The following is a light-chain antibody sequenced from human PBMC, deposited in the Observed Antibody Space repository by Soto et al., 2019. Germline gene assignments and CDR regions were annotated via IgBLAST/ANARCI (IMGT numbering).Light chain of an antibody. J-gene: IGLJ2*01. Sequence: SYELTQPPSVSVSPGQTASITCSGDKLGDKYACWYQQKPGQSPVLVIYQDTKRPSGIPERFSGSNSGNTATLTISGTQAXXXXXXXXQXXXNSPHVVFGGGTQ. CDR3: QXXXNSPHVV. V-gene: IGLV3-1*01. CDR1: KLGDKY. CDR2: QDT.